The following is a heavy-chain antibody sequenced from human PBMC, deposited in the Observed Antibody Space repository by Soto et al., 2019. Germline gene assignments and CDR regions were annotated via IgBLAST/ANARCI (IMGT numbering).Heavy chain of an antibody. D-gene: IGHD2-15*01. CDR3: AREAVEGYCSGGSCYQRDY. V-gene: IGHV1-69*08. Sequence: QVQLVQSGAEVKKPGSSVKVSCKASGGTFSSYTISWVRQAPGQGLEWLGRSIPILGIANYAQKFQGRVTITADKSTSTAYMELSSLRSEDTAVYYCAREAVEGYCSGGSCYQRDYWGQGTLVTVSS. CDR1: GGTFSSYT. CDR2: SIPILGIA. J-gene: IGHJ4*02.